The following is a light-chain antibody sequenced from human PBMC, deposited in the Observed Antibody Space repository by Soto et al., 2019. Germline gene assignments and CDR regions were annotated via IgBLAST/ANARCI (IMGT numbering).Light chain of an antibody. V-gene: IGLV2-14*01. CDR3: SSYTSSNTLV. CDR1: SSDVGGYNY. Sequence: QSALTQPASVSGSPGQSITISCTGTSSDVGGYNYVSWYQQEPGKAPKLMIYEVSNRPSGVSDRFPGSKSGNTASLTISGLQAEDEADYYCSSYTSSNTLVFGTGTKVTVL. J-gene: IGLJ1*01. CDR2: EVS.